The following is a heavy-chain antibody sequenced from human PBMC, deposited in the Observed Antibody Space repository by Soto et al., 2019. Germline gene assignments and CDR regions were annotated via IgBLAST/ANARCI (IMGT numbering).Heavy chain of an antibody. CDR1: GYTFTSYA. CDR3: ARGERFGELPLDY. V-gene: IGHV1-3*01. CDR2: INAGNGNT. Sequence: QVQLVQSGAEVKKPGASVKVSCKASGYTFTSYAMHWVRQAPGQRLEWMGWINAGNGNTKYSQKFQGRVTITRDTSVSTAYMELSSLRSEDTAVYYCARGERFGELPLDYWGQGTLVTVSS. D-gene: IGHD3-10*01. J-gene: IGHJ4*02.